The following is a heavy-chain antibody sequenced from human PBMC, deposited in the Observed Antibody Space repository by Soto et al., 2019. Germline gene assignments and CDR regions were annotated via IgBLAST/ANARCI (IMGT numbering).Heavy chain of an antibody. J-gene: IGHJ4*02. V-gene: IGHV4-59*01. CDR2: IYYSGST. CDR3: ASTYGSGYLYFDY. Sequence: PSETLSLTCTVSGGSISSYYWSWIRQPPGKGLEWIGYIYYSGSTNYNPSLKSRVTISVDTSKNQFSLELSSVTAADTAVYYCASTYGSGYLYFDYWGQGTLVTVSS. CDR1: GGSISSYY. D-gene: IGHD3-10*01.